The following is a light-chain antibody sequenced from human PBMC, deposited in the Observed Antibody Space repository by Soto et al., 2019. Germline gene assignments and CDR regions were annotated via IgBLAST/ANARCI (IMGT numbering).Light chain of an antibody. CDR2: GAS. CDR1: QSVSSS. Sequence: EIVMTQSPATLSVSPGERVTLSCRASQSVSSSLAWYQQKPGQAPSLLIYGASTRATGIPARLSGSGSGTEFTLTISSLQSEDFAVYYCQQYNNWPPFTFGPGTKVDIK. J-gene: IGKJ3*01. CDR3: QQYNNWPPFT. V-gene: IGKV3-15*01.